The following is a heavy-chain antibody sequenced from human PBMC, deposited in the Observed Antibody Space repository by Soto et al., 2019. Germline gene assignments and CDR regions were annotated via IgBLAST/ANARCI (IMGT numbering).Heavy chain of an antibody. Sequence: QVQLVQSGAEVKKPGSSVKVSCKASGGTFSSYAISWVRQAPGQGLEWMGGIIPIFGTANYAQKFQGRVTITAEEYTSTAYRELSSLRSEDTAVYYCARDLAAAGTDYYGMDVWGQGTTVTVSS. D-gene: IGHD6-13*01. V-gene: IGHV1-69*12. CDR3: ARDLAAAGTDYYGMDV. CDR1: GGTFSSYA. CDR2: IIPIFGTA. J-gene: IGHJ6*02.